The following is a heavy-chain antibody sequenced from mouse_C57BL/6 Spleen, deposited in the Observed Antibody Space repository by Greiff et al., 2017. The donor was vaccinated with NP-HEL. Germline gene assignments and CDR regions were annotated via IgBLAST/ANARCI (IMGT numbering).Heavy chain of an antibody. J-gene: IGHJ1*03. CDR2: ISYDGSN. V-gene: IGHV3-6*01. CDR3: ARALGYFDV. CDR1: GYSITSGYY. Sequence: VQLKQSGPGLVKPSQSLSLTCSVTGYSITSGYYWNWIRQFPGNKLEWMGYISYDGSNNYNPSLKNRISITRDTSKNQVFLKLNSVTTEDTATYYCARALGYFDVWGTGTTVTVSS.